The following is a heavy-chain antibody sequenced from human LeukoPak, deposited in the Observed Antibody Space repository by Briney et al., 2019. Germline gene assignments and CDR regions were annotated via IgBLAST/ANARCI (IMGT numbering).Heavy chain of an antibody. CDR3: ASRDANTAAAFDI. J-gene: IGHJ3*02. CDR1: GGSISSYS. V-gene: IGHV4-4*07. D-gene: IGHD2-21*02. CDR2: MYTSGIT. Sequence: PSETLSLTXTVSGGSISSYSWSWIRQPAGKGLEWIGHMYTSGITNYNPSLKSRVTMSVDTSKKQFSLKLSSVTAADTAEYYCASRDANTAAAFDIWGQGTMLTVSS.